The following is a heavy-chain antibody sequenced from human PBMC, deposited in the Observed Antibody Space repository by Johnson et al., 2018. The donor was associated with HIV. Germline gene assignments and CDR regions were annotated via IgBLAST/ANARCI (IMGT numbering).Heavy chain of an antibody. V-gene: IGHV3-30*02. Sequence: QEQLVESGGGVVQPGGSLRLSCAASGFTFSSYGMHWVRQAPGKGLEWVAFIRYDGSNKYYADSVKGRFTISRDNSKNTLYMQMNSLRVEDTAVYYCAKDGRYSYGYGAFDIWGQGTMVTVSS. J-gene: IGHJ3*02. D-gene: IGHD5-18*01. CDR3: AKDGRYSYGYGAFDI. CDR2: IRYDGSNK. CDR1: GFTFSSYG.